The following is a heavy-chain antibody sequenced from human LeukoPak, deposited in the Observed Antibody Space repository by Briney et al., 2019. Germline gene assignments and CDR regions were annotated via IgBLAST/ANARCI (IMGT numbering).Heavy chain of an antibody. CDR1: GYTLTELS. D-gene: IGHD5-24*01. J-gene: IGHJ4*02. CDR3: ATPRDGYNQFDY. CDR2: FDPEDGET. V-gene: IGHV1-24*01. Sequence: ASLKVSCKVSGYTLTELSMHWVRQAPGNGLEWMGGFDPEDGETIYAQKFQGRVTMTEDTSTDTAYMELSSLRSEDTAVYYCATPRDGYNQFDYWGQGTLVTVSS.